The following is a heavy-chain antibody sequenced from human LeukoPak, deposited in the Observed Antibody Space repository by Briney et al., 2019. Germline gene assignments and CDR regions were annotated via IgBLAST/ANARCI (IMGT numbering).Heavy chain of an antibody. D-gene: IGHD3-22*01. J-gene: IGHJ4*02. Sequence: ASVKVSCKASGYTFTSYGISWVRQAPGQGLEWMGWVSAYNGNTNYAQKLQGRVTMTTDTSTSTAYMELRSLRSDDTAVYYCARGDYYDSSGYHPAGYCDYWGQGTLVTVSS. V-gene: IGHV1-18*01. CDR2: VSAYNGNT. CDR3: ARGDYYDSSGYHPAGYCDY. CDR1: GYTFTSYG.